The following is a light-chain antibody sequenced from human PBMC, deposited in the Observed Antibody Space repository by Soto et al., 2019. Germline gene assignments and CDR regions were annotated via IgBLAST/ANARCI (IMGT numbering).Light chain of an antibody. CDR3: QQYNNWPRPVT. J-gene: IGKJ5*01. CDR1: QSVGIY. CDR2: DAS. Sequence: EIVLRQSPATLSLSPGERATLSCRASQSVGIYLAWYQQKPGQAPRLLIYDASTRATGIPARFSGSGSGTDFTLTINSLEPEDFAVYYCQQYNNWPRPVTFGQGTRLEIK. V-gene: IGKV3-11*01.